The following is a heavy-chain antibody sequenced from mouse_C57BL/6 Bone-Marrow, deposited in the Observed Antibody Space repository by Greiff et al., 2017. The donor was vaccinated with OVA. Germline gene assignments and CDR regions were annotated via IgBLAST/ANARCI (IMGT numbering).Heavy chain of an antibody. V-gene: IGHV5-12*01. J-gene: IGHJ4*01. Sequence: DVMLVESGGGLVQPGGSLKLSCAASGFTFSDFYMSWIRQTPEKRLEWVATISNGGGRTYYPDSVKGRFTIARDNAKSTLYLQMSRLKSEDTAMYYCARLDAMDYWGQGTSVTVSS. CDR3: ARLDAMDY. CDR2: ISNGGGRT. CDR1: GFTFSDFY.